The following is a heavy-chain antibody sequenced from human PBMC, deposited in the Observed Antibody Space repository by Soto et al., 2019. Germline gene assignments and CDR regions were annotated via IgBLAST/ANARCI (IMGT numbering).Heavy chain of an antibody. J-gene: IGHJ6*02. CDR1: GGTFSSYA. Sequence: SVKVSCKASGGTFSSYAISWVRQAPGQGLEWMGGIIPIFGTANYAQKFQGRVTITADESTSTAYMELSSLRSEDTAVYYCARDDADVVVVAAEYYYYYGMDVWGQGTTVTVSS. CDR3: ARDDADVVVVAAEYYYYYGMDV. D-gene: IGHD2-15*01. CDR2: IIPIFGTA. V-gene: IGHV1-69*13.